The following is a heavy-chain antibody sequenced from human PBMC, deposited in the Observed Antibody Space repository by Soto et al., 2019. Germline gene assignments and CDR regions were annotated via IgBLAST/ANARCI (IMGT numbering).Heavy chain of an antibody. CDR2: INRSGST. V-gene: IGHV4-34*01. CDR1: GGSFSGYY. J-gene: IGHJ3*02. D-gene: IGHD2-15*01. Sequence: QVQLQQWGAGLLKPSETLSLTCAVYGGSFSGYYWSWIRQPPGKGLEWIGEINRSGSTNYNPSLKSQVTLSVDTYKKLFSLKRSSLTAADTAMYYCARLQSGCRVVVVAVNKLTFDIWGPGTMVTVSS. CDR3: ARLQSGCRVVVVAVNKLTFDI.